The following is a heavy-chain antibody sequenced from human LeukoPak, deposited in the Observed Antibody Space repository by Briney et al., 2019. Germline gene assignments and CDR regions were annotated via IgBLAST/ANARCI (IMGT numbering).Heavy chain of an antibody. CDR1: GGSISGSSYY. D-gene: IGHD3-10*01. J-gene: IGHJ4*02. CDR3: ARQYGP. V-gene: IGHV4-39*01. Sequence: SSETLSLTCTVSGGSISGSSYYWGWIRQPPGKGLEWIGSIYYSGSTYYNPSLKSRVTISVDTSKNQFSLKLNSVTATDTAVYYCARQYGPWGQGTLVTVFS. CDR2: IYYSGST.